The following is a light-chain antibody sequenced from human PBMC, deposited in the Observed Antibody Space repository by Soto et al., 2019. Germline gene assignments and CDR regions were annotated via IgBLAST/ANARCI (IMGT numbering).Light chain of an antibody. Sequence: EIVMTQSPATLSLSPGDRATLSCRASQSVSNNYLAWYQQKTGQAPRLLIYGVSNRATGIPDRFRGRGYGTDFTLTISRLEPQDFAVYYCQQYGSSGTFGQGTKVDI. J-gene: IGKJ1*01. CDR2: GVS. V-gene: IGKV3-20*01. CDR3: QQYGSSGT. CDR1: QSVSNNY.